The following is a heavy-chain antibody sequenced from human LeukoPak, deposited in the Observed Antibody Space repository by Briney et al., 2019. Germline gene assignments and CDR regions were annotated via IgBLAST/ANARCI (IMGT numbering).Heavy chain of an antibody. V-gene: IGHV4-39*01. CDR1: GGSISSSSYY. Sequence: SETLSLTCTVSGGSISSSSYYWGWIRQPPGEGLEWIVSIYYSGRTYSNPCLKSRVSISVDTSKNQFSLKLSSVTAADTAVYYCARQGGDCSGGSCYSYYFDYWGQGTLVTVSS. J-gene: IGHJ4*02. CDR2: IYYSGRT. D-gene: IGHD2-15*01. CDR3: ARQGGDCSGGSCYSYYFDY.